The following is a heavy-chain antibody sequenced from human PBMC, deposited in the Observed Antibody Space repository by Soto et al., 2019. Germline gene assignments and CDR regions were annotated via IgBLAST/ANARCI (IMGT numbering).Heavy chain of an antibody. CDR3: ARSHGLDYFAY. D-gene: IGHD3-10*01. CDR1: GYTFTSYA. Sequence: QVQLVQSGAEVKKPGASVKVSCKASGYTFTSYAMHWVRQAPGQRLEWMGWINAGNGNTKYSQKFQGRVTITRDTSARTAYMELSSLRSEDTAVYYCARSHGLDYFAYWGQGTLVTVSS. CDR2: INAGNGNT. J-gene: IGHJ4*02. V-gene: IGHV1-3*01.